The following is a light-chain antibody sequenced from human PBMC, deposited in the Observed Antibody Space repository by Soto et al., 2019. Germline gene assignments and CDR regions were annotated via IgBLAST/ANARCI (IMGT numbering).Light chain of an antibody. J-gene: IGKJ1*01. CDR3: QQYYSSPPT. CDR2: WAS. V-gene: IGKV4-1*01. CDR1: HIFLNSGDIKNY. Sequence: DIVLTQSPDSLAVSLGEMATINCKSIHIFLNSGDIKNYLSWYQQRPGQPPKLLFYWASTRESGVPERFSGSGSGRHFTLTITSLQAEDVAVYFCQQYYSSPPTFGQGTKVDIK.